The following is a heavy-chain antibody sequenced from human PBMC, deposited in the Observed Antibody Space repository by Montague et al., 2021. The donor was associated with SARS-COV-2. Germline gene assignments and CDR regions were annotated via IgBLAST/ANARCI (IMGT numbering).Heavy chain of an antibody. V-gene: IGHV4-61*02. Sequence: TLSLTCTVSGGSISSPGYYWGWIRQPPGKGLEWIGRIYNSGTTNYSPSLKSRVTISVDTSKNQFSLKLTSVTAADTAVYYCARFTAGTSSLDFWGQGTLVPVSS. D-gene: IGHD3-10*01. CDR1: GGSISSPGYY. CDR2: IYNSGTT. J-gene: IGHJ4*02. CDR3: ARFTAGTSSLDF.